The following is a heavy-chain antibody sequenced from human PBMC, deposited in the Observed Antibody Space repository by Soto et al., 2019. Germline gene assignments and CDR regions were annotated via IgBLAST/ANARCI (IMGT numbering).Heavy chain of an antibody. V-gene: IGHV4-59*01. J-gene: IGHJ4*02. D-gene: IGHD3-3*01. CDR1: GGSISSYY. Sequence: PSETLSLTCTVSGGSISSYYWSWIRQPPGKGLEWIGYIYYSGSTNYIPSLKSRVTISVDTSKNQFSLKLSSVTAADTAVYYCARGNSDFWSAFDYWGQGTLVTVSS. CDR3: ARGNSDFWSAFDY. CDR2: IYYSGST.